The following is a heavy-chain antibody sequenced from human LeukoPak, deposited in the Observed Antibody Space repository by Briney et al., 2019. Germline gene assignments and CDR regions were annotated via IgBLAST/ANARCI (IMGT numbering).Heavy chain of an antibody. V-gene: IGHV3-23*01. CDR2: ISDSGGGT. J-gene: IGHJ4*02. CDR1: GFTFSNFA. D-gene: IGHD3-16*01. Sequence: GSLRLSCAASGFTFSNFAMSRVRQAPGKGLQRVSAISDSGGGTFYADSVKGRFTISRDNSKNTLYLQMNSLRAEDTAVYYCAKVGVGWVAFEYWGQGTLVTVSS. CDR3: AKVGVGWVAFEY.